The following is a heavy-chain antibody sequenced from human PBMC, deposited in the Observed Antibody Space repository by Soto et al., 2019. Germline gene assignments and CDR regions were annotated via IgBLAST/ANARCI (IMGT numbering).Heavy chain of an antibody. Sequence: QVQLVQSGAEVKKPGASVKVSCKASGYTFSDYYMHWVRQAPGQGLEWVGWVNPNTGDTNYAQKFQGRVDMTRHTSISTAYMELGRLRSDDTAVYFCARGGLRSGYYFGMDVWGQGTTVTVSS. J-gene: IGHJ6*02. CDR1: GYTFSDYY. V-gene: IGHV1-2*02. CDR3: ARGGLRSGYYFGMDV. CDR2: VNPNTGDT. D-gene: IGHD3-3*01.